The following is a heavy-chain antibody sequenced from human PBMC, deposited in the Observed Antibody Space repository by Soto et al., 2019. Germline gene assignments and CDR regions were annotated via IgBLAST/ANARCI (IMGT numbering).Heavy chain of an antibody. J-gene: IGHJ4*02. V-gene: IGHV3-33*04. CDR3: ARERPAGDTALDS. CDR2: IWSQGGRY. Sequence: QVQLVESGGGVVQPGTSLRLSCAASGFPFSSYVMHWVRQAPGKGLQWLAVIWSQGGRYYLGDSKGRFTVSRDESKNTVSLQVNSLKVEDTGVYFCARERPAGDTALDSWGQGTLVTVSS. CDR1: GFPFSSYV. D-gene: IGHD4-17*01.